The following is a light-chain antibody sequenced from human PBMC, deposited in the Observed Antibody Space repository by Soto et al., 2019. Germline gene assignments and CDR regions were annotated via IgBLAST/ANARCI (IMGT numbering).Light chain of an antibody. CDR1: QSVSSIY. J-gene: IGKJ1*01. CDR3: LHPWT. V-gene: IGKV3-20*01. Sequence: EIGLTQSPGTLSLSPGERATLSCRASQSVSSIYLAWYQQKPGQAPRLLIYGASYRTTDIPDRFSGSGSGTDFTLTISRLEPEDFAFYYCLHPWTFGQGTKVAIK. CDR2: GAS.